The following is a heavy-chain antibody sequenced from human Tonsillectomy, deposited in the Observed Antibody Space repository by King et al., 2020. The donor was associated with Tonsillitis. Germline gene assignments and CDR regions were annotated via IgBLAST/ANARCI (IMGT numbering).Heavy chain of an antibody. V-gene: IGHV3-21*01. J-gene: IGHJ5*02. Sequence: VQLVESGGGLVKPGGSLRLSCAASGFTFSSYSMNWVRQTPGKGLEWVSSISSSGSYIHYADSLKGRFTVSRDNAKNSLYLQMNSLRAEDTAVYYCARAGNYGNWFDPWGQGTLVTVSS. CDR2: ISSSGSYI. CDR1: GFTFSSYS. D-gene: IGHD4-17*01. CDR3: ARAGNYGNWFDP.